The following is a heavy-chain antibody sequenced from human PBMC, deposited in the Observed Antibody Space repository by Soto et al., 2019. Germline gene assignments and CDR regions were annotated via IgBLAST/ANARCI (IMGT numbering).Heavy chain of an antibody. D-gene: IGHD2-8*02. CDR1: VGSISSGGYY. Sequence: TLSLTCTVSVGSISSGGYYWSWIRQHPGKGLEWIGYIYYSGSTYYNPSLKSRVTISVDTSKNQFSLKLSSVTAADTAVYYCAREVWYNWFDPWGQGTLVTVSS. V-gene: IGHV4-31*03. J-gene: IGHJ5*02. CDR2: IYYSGST. CDR3: AREVWYNWFDP.